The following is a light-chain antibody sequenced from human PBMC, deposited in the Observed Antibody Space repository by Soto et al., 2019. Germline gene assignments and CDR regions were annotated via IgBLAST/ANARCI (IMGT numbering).Light chain of an antibody. CDR3: AAWDDSLNGVV. CDR1: SSNGGINT. V-gene: IGLV1-44*01. Sequence: QSVLTQPPSASGTPGQRVTISGPGSSSNGGINTVNWYQQVPGTAPKLLIYNNSQRPSGVPVRFSGSKSGTSASLAISGLQSEDEADYFCAAWDDSLNGVVFGGGTKLTVL. CDR2: NNS. J-gene: IGLJ2*01.